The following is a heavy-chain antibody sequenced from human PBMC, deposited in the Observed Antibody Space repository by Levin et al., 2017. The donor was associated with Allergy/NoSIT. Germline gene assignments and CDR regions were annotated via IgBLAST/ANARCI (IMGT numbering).Heavy chain of an antibody. CDR3: ARSGYYYDSSGNDAFDI. Sequence: PGGSLRLSCAASGFTFRSYGMHWVRQAPGKGLEWVAIIWYDGSNKYYADSVKGRFTISRDNSKNTLYLQMNSLRAEDTAVYYCARSGYYYDSSGNDAFDIWGQGTMVTVSS. CDR2: IWYDGSNK. V-gene: IGHV3-33*01. CDR1: GFTFRSYG. J-gene: IGHJ3*02. D-gene: IGHD3-22*01.